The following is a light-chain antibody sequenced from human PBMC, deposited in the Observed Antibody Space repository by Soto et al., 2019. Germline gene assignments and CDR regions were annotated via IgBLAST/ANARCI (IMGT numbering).Light chain of an antibody. Sequence: QSALTQPASVSGSPGQSITISCTGTSSDVGSYNLVSWYQQHPGKVPKIMIYEASKRPSGAPNRFSGSKSGNTASLTISGLQAEDEADYYCCSYAGSSTWVFGTGPKMTVL. CDR1: SSDVGSYNL. CDR2: EAS. V-gene: IGLV2-23*01. J-gene: IGLJ1*01. CDR3: CSYAGSSTWV.